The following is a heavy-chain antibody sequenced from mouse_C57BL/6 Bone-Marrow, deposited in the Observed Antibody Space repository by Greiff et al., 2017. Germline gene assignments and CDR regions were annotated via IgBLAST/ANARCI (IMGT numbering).Heavy chain of an antibody. CDR1: GYTFTSYW. V-gene: IGHV1-69*01. D-gene: IGHD1-1*01. J-gene: IGHJ2*01. CDR3: ASSSSCYGSSYYYFDY. Sequence: QVQLQQPGAELVMPGASVKLSCKASGYTFTSYWMHWVKQRPGQGLEWIGEIDPSDSYTNYNQKFKGKSTLTVDKSSSTAYMQLSSLTSEDSAVYYCASSSSCYGSSYYYFDYWGQGTTLTVSS. CDR2: IDPSDSYT.